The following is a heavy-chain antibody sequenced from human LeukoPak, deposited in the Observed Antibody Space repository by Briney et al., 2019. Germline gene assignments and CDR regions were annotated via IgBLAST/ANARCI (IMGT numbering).Heavy chain of an antibody. CDR2: INPNSGGT. Sequence: GASVKVSCKTSGYTFTGYYILWVRQAPGQGLEYMGRINPNSGGTNYAQKFQGRVTMTRDTSISTAYMELSRLRSDDTAVYYCARGNLGSSWNDAFDIWGQGTMVTVSS. CDR3: ARGNLGSSWNDAFDI. CDR1: GYTFTGYY. V-gene: IGHV1-2*02. D-gene: IGHD6-13*01. J-gene: IGHJ3*02.